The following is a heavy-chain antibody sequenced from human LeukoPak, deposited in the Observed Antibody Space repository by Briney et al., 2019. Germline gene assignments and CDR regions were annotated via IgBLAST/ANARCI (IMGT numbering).Heavy chain of an antibody. D-gene: IGHD6-13*01. Sequence: ASVKVSCKASGYTFTSYGINWVRQAPGQGLEWMGWIRVYNGNTIYAQKLQGRVTMTTDTSTSTAYMELRSLRSDDTAVYYCARHRDSSLEAYYFDYWGQGTLVTVSS. V-gene: IGHV1-18*01. CDR3: ARHRDSSLEAYYFDY. J-gene: IGHJ4*02. CDR2: IRVYNGNT. CDR1: GYTFTSYG.